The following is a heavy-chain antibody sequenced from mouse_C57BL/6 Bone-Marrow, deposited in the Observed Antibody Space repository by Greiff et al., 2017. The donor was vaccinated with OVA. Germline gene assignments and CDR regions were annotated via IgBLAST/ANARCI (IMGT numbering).Heavy chain of an antibody. CDR1: GFTFSSYA. V-gene: IGHV5-4*03. CDR3: ARADYSGSSWFAY. CDR2: ISDGGSYT. D-gene: IGHD1-1*01. J-gene: IGHJ3*01. Sequence: EVKLVESGGGLVKPGGSLKLSCAASGFTFSSYAMSWVRQTPEKRLEWVATISDGGSYTYYPDNVKGRFTISRDNAKNNLYLLMSHLKSEDTAMYYCARADYSGSSWFAYWGQGTLVTVSA.